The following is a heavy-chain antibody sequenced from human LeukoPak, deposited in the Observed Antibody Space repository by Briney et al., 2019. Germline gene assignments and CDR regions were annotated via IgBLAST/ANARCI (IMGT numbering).Heavy chain of an antibody. V-gene: IGHV3-11*04. J-gene: IGHJ4*02. CDR1: GFTFSDYY. CDR2: ISSSGSTI. D-gene: IGHD3-3*01. CDR3: ASDYDFWSGYQRGVDY. Sequence: PGGSLRLSCAASGFTFSDYYMSWIRQAPGKGLEWVSYISSSGSTIYYADSVKGRFTISRDNAKNSLYMQMNSLRAEDTAVYYCASDYDFWSGYQRGVDYWGQGTLVTVSS.